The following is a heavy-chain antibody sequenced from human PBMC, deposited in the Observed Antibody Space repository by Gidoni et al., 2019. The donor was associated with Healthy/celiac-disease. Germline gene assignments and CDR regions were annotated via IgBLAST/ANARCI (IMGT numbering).Heavy chain of an antibody. CDR3: ARDFRDYCVHTGEPDY. CDR2: IWYDGSNK. J-gene: IGHJ4*02. V-gene: IGHV3-33*01. D-gene: IGHD4-17*01. CDR1: AFSFSSYG. Sequence: QVQLVESGGGVVQPGRSLRLSCAASAFSFSSYGMHWVRQAPGKGLEWVAFIWYDGSNKYYAYSVKGRFTISRDNSKNTLYLQMNSLRAEDTAVYYCARDFRDYCVHTGEPDYWGQGTLVTVSS.